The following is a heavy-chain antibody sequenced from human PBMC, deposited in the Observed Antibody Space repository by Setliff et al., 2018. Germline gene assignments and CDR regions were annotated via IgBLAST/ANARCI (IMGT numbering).Heavy chain of an antibody. CDR2: IYASGGT. CDR3: AREAFYYDSSGSPFGF. D-gene: IGHD3-22*01. CDR1: GGSINGYY. V-gene: IGHV4-4*08. J-gene: IGHJ4*02. Sequence: PSETLSLTCTVSGGSINGYYWSWIRQPPGEGLEWIGCIYASGGTTYNPSLESRVTISVDTSKNQISLKLRSVTAADTAIYYCAREAFYYDSSGSPFGFWGQGALVTVSS.